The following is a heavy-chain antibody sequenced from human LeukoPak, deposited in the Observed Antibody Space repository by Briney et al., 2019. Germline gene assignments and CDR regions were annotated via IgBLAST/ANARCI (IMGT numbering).Heavy chain of an antibody. V-gene: IGHV5-51*01. CDR3: ARQQVVAAPYYFDY. J-gene: IGHJ4*02. CDR2: IYPGDSDT. Sequence: GESLQISCQGSGYSFTSYWIGWVRQMPGKGLEWMGIIYPGDSDTRYSPSFQGQVTISADKSISTVYLQWSSLKASDTAMYYCARQQVVAAPYYFDYWGQGTLVTVSS. D-gene: IGHD2-15*01. CDR1: GYSFTSYW.